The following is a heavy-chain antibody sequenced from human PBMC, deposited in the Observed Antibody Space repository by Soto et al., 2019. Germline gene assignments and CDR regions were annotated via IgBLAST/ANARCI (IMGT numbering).Heavy chain of an antibody. CDR1: GDTFTTYD. D-gene: IGHD3-10*01. CDR2: INPNSGNI. Sequence: ASVKVSCKASGDTFTTYDINWVRQATGHGLGWMGWINPNSGNIGYAQRFQGRVTMTRDTAIRTAYMEVSSLRSDDTAVYYCARGRASGSYYLLDYWGRGTLVTVSS. V-gene: IGHV1-8*01. J-gene: IGHJ4*02. CDR3: ARGRASGSYYLLDY.